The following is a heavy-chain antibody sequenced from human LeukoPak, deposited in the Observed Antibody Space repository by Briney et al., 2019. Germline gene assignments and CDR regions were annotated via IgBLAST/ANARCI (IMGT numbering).Heavy chain of an antibody. CDR3: AINKKRNPQKWFDP. Sequence: SETLSLTCAVYGGSFSGYYWSWIRQPPGKGLEWIGEINHSGSTNYNPSLKSRVTISVDTSKNQFSLKLSSVTAADTAVYYCAINKKRNPQKWFDPWGQGTLVTVSS. CDR2: INHSGST. D-gene: IGHD1-14*01. V-gene: IGHV4-34*01. J-gene: IGHJ5*02. CDR1: GGSFSGYY.